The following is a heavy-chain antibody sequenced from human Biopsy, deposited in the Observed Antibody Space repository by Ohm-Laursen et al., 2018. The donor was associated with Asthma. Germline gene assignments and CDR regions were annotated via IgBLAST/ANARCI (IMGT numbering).Heavy chain of an antibody. CDR1: GFTFHNYV. CDR2: IFFDGSNK. Sequence: SLRLSCTASGFTFHNYVMHWVRQAPGKGLEWVAGIFFDGSNKYYADSVKGRFTISRDNSKDTLYLQVNSLRGDDTAVYYCARGKTWGRSYYFDYWGQGTLITVSS. D-gene: IGHD6-6*01. J-gene: IGHJ4*02. V-gene: IGHV3-30-3*01. CDR3: ARGKTWGRSYYFDY.